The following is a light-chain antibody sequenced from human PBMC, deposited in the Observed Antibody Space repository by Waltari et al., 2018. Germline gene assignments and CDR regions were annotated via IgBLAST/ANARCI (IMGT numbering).Light chain of an antibody. CDR2: EDR. V-gene: IGLV3-21*02. CDR3: QVWDSSTSHAV. CDR1: RSGSKS. J-gene: IGLJ2*01. Sequence: SYVLTQPPSVSVAPGQTATITCGGKRSGSKSVHWYQQKPGRAPVVVVYEDRVRPSGVPERFSGSNSGNTATLSISGVEAGDEADYYCQVWDSSTSHAVFGGGTKLTVL.